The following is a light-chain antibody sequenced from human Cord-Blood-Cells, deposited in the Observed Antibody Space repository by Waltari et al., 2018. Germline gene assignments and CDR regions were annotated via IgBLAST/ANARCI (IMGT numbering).Light chain of an antibody. J-gene: IGLJ1*01. CDR3: QSADSSGTYV. V-gene: IGLV3-25*03. Sequence: SYELTQPPSVSVSPGQTARITCSGDALPQHYAYWYQQKPGPAPVLVIYKDSERPSGIPERFSGSSSGTTVTLTISGVQAEDEADYYCQSADSSGTYVFGIGTKVTVL. CDR1: ALPQHY. CDR2: KDS.